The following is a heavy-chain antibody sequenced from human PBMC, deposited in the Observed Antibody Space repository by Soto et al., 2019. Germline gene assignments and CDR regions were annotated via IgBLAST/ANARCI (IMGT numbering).Heavy chain of an antibody. D-gene: IGHD3-22*01. J-gene: IGHJ3*01. Sequence: QVQLQESGPGLVKPSQTLSLTCTVSGGSISGGDYYXSWIRQSPGRGLEWIGSQHRSGTTDYNPSLRXRXXXXXXXXXXXXXXXXXXXXXXXTAVYYCARGVNYDSENVDAFDVWGQGTMITVSS. CDR2: QHRSGTT. V-gene: IGHV4-30-4*01. CDR1: GGSISGGDYY. CDR3: ARGVNYDSENVDAFDV.